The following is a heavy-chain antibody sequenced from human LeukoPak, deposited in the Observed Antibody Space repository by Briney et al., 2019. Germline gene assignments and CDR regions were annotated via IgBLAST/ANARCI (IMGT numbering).Heavy chain of an antibody. J-gene: IGHJ4*02. CDR2: SNPEDGEM. D-gene: IGHD1-14*01. CDR3: TTPYIFTGSFDY. Sequence: ASVKVSCKVSGYSLTEFCIHWVRQAPGKGLEWMGGSNPEDGEMIYAQRFQGRVIMTEDTSTETAYMELGSLRFEDTAVYYCTTPYIFTGSFDYWGQGSLVTVSS. CDR1: GYSLTEFC. V-gene: IGHV1-24*01.